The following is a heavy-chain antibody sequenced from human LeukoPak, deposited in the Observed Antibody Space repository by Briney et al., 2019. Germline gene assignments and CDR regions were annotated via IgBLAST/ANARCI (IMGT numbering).Heavy chain of an antibody. V-gene: IGHV4-59*08. D-gene: IGHD6-6*01. CDR2: ISETGST. J-gene: IGHJ4*02. CDR1: GGSISGYY. CDR3: ARHRRKYTREYHFDS. Sequence: PSETLALTCTVSGGSISGYYWGWMRQRPGRGLQWIGFISETGSTDYNPPLERRITMSVDNSRNQVSLRVRYATAADTAIYYCARHRRKYTREYHFDSWGRGILVSVSS.